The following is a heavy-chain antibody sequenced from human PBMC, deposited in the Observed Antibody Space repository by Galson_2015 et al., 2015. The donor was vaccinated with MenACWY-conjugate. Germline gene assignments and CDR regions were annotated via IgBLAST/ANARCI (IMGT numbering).Heavy chain of an antibody. CDR3: TTGFPPPHVLLWFGELDYYGMDV. CDR1: GFTFSNAW. V-gene: IGHV3-15*01. J-gene: IGHJ6*02. Sequence: SLRLSCAASGFTFSNAWMSWVRQAPGKGLEWVGRIKSKTDGGTTDYAAPVKGRFTISRDDSKNTLYLQMNSLKTEDTAVYYCTTGFPPPHVLLWFGELDYYGMDVWGQGTTVTVSS. D-gene: IGHD3-10*01. CDR2: IKSKTDGGTT.